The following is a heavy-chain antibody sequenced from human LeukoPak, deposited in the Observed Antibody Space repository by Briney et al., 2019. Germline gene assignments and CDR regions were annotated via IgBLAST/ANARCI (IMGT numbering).Heavy chain of an antibody. V-gene: IGHV1-18*01. Sequence: GASVKVSCKASGYTFTSYSISWVRQAPGQGLEWMGWISAYNGNTIYAQKVKGRVTMTTDTSTSTAYMELRSLKSDDTAVYYCARASYCSDGSCYFDYWCQGTLVTVSS. J-gene: IGHJ4*02. CDR2: ISAYNGNT. CDR3: ARASYCSDGSCYFDY. CDR1: GYTFTSYS. D-gene: IGHD2-15*01.